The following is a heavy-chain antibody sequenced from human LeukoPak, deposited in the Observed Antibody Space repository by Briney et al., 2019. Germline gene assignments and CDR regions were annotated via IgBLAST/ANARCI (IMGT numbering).Heavy chain of an antibody. J-gene: IGHJ6*03. CDR2: IYSGGST. Sequence: GGSLRPSCAASGFTVSSNYMSWVRQAPGKGLEWVSVIYSGGSTYYADSVKGRFTISRDNSKNTLYLQMNSLRAEDTAVYYCARGSRITIFGVVHYYMDVWGKGTTVTVSS. D-gene: IGHD3-3*01. CDR1: GFTVSSNY. V-gene: IGHV3-66*02. CDR3: ARGSRITIFGVVHYYMDV.